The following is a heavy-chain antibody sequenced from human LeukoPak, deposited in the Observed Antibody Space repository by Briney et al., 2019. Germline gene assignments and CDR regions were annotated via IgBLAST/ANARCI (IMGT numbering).Heavy chain of an antibody. Sequence: SVKVSCKASGGTLSSYAISWVRQAPGQGLEWMGGIIPIFGTANYAQKFQGRVTITTDESTSTAYMELSSLRSEDTAVYYCASRSYGARAFDYWGQGTLVTVSS. J-gene: IGHJ4*02. CDR3: ASRSYGARAFDY. V-gene: IGHV1-69*05. D-gene: IGHD1-26*01. CDR1: GGTLSSYA. CDR2: IIPIFGTA.